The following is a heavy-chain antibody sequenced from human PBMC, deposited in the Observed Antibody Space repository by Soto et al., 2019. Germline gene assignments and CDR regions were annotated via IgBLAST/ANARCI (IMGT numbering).Heavy chain of an antibody. V-gene: IGHV3-48*01. CDR2: ISSSSSTI. CDR3: ARAEGPNEPHTGYGDYTYYYYYMDV. J-gene: IGHJ6*03. CDR1: GFTFSSYS. D-gene: IGHD4-17*01. Sequence: GGSLRLSCAASGFTFSSYSMNWVRQAPGKGLEWVSYISSSSSTIYYADSVKGRFTISRDNAKNSLYLQMNSLRAEDTAVYYCARAEGPNEPHTGYGDYTYYYYYMDVWGKGTTVTVSS.